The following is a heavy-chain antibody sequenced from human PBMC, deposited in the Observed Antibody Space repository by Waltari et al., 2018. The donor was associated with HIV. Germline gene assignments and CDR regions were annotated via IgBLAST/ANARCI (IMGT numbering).Heavy chain of an antibody. CDR1: GGSISSSSYY. Sequence: QLQLQESGPGLVKPSETLSLTCTVSGGSISSSSYYWGWIRQPPGKGLEWIGSMYYSGNTYYNPSLKSRVTISVDTSKNQFSLRLRSVIATDTAVYYCARQNLRNDYGDYSPSFDYWGQGTLVTVSS. D-gene: IGHD4-17*01. J-gene: IGHJ4*02. CDR2: MYYSGNT. CDR3: ARQNLRNDYGDYSPSFDY. V-gene: IGHV4-39*01.